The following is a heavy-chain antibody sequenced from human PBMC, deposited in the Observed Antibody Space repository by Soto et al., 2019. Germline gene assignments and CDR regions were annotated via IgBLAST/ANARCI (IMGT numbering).Heavy chain of an antibody. CDR2: INAGNGNT. V-gene: IGHV1-3*01. CDR3: AMVALYVTPSPQDV. D-gene: IGHD2-15*01. J-gene: IGHJ6*02. Sequence: ASVKVSCKASGYTFTSYAMHWVRQAPGQRLEWMGWINAGNGNTKYSQKFQGRVTITRDTSASTAYMELRSLRSNDTAIYYCAMVALYVTPSPQDVSGQGTTITVS. CDR1: GYTFTSYA.